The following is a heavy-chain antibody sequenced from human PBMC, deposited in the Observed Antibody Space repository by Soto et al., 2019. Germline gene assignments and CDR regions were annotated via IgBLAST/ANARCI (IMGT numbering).Heavy chain of an antibody. Sequence: QVQLQESGPGLVKPSETLSLTCSVSGGSISGHYSSWVRQTPGKGLEWIGYIYYSGSTNYNPSLMRRVPIPVDTSKNQFSLRLTSVTAADTAVYYCARGPYYDLIWNYYYMDVWGKGTTVTVSS. J-gene: IGHJ6*03. D-gene: IGHD3-16*01. CDR1: GGSISGHY. CDR3: ARGPYYDLIWNYYYMDV. V-gene: IGHV4-59*08. CDR2: IYYSGST.